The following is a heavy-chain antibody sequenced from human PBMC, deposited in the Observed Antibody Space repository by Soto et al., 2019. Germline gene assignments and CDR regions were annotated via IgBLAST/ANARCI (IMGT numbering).Heavy chain of an antibody. CDR1: GFTFSSYA. D-gene: IGHD5-12*01. Sequence: GGSLRLSCAASGFTFSSYAMSWVRQAPGKGLEWVSAISGSGGSKYYADSVKGRFTISRDNSKNTLYLQMNSLRAEDTAVYYCARELGRGYSGYFDYWGQGTLVTVSS. CDR2: ISGSGGSK. J-gene: IGHJ4*02. CDR3: ARELGRGYSGYFDY. V-gene: IGHV3-23*01.